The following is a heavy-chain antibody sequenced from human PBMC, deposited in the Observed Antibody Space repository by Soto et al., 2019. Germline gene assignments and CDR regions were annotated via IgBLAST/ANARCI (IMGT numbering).Heavy chain of an antibody. CDR2: IYPGDSDN. Sequence: PGESLKISCKGSGYSFTSYWIGWVRQMPGKGLEWMGIIYPGDSDNRYSPSFQGQVTISADKSISTAYLQWSSLKASATAIYYFARLPSVDYYYYYGMDVLGQGTTVTFSS. CDR1: GYSFTSYW. J-gene: IGHJ6*02. V-gene: IGHV5-51*01. CDR3: ARLPSVDYYYYYGMDV.